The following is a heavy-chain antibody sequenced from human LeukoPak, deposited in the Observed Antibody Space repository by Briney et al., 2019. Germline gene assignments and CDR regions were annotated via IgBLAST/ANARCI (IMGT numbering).Heavy chain of an antibody. Sequence: GGSLRLSCAASGFTFSNAWMSWVRQAPGKGLEWVGRIKRKTDGGTTDYAAPVKGRFTISRDDSKNTLYLQMNSLKTEDTAVYYCARGTSWDYWGQGTLVTVSS. CDR2: IKRKTDGGTT. D-gene: IGHD1-7*01. CDR3: ARGTSWDY. CDR1: GFTFSNAW. J-gene: IGHJ4*02. V-gene: IGHV3-15*01.